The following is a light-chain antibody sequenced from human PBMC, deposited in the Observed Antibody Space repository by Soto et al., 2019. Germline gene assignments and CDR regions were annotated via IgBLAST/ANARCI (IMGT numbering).Light chain of an antibody. CDR1: QGISNY. V-gene: IGKV1-27*01. CDR2: AAS. CDR3: QKYNSAPLT. Sequence: DIQMTQSPSSLSASVGDRVTITCQASQGISNYLAWYLQKPGKVPKLLIYAASTLQSGVPSRFSGSGSGTDFTLTISSLQPEDVATYYCQKYNSAPLTFGPGTKVDIK. J-gene: IGKJ3*01.